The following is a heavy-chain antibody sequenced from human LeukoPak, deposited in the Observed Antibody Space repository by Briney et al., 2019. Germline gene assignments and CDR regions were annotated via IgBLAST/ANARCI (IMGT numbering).Heavy chain of an antibody. CDR2: IIPIFGTA. V-gene: IGHV1-69*13. Sequence: ASVKVSCKASGGTFSSYAISWVRQAPGQGLEWMGGIIPIFGTANYAQKFQGRVTITADESTSTAYMELSSLRSEDTAVYYCARLVTQRGVLRYFDWLFRFDPWGQGTLVTVSS. CDR3: ARLVTQRGVLRYFDWLFRFDP. J-gene: IGHJ5*02. D-gene: IGHD3-9*01. CDR1: GGTFSSYA.